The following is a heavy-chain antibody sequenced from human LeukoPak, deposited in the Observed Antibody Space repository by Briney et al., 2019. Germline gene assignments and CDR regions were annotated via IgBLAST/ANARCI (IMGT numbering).Heavy chain of an antibody. V-gene: IGHV4-34*01. Sequence: SETLSLTCAVYGGSFSGYYWSWIRQPPGKGLEWIGEISHSGSTNYNPSLKSRVTISVDTSKNQFSLKLSSVTAADTAVYYCARGLPMIVVRWGAIDYWGQGTLVTASS. CDR2: ISHSGST. D-gene: IGHD3-22*01. J-gene: IGHJ4*02. CDR3: ARGLPMIVVRWGAIDY. CDR1: GGSFSGYY.